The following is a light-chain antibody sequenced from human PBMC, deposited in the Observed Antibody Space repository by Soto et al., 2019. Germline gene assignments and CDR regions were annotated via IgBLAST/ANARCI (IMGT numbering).Light chain of an antibody. CDR3: QQYNNWPPVT. CDR1: QSVSIN. CDR2: GAS. V-gene: IGKV3-15*01. Sequence: EIVMTQSPATLSVSPGERATLSCRASQSVSINLAWYQQRPGQAPRLLIYGASTRATGIPAGFSGSGSGTEFTLTISSLQSEDFAVYYCQQYNNWPPVTFGQGTKVDIK. J-gene: IGKJ1*01.